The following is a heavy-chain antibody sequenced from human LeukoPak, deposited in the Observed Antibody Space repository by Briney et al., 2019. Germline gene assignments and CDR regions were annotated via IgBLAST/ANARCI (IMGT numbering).Heavy chain of an antibody. V-gene: IGHV1-2*02. CDR2: INPNSGGT. J-gene: IGHJ4*02. Sequence: GASVTVSCKASGYTFADYYMHWVRQAPGQGREWMGWINPNSGGTNYAQKFQGRVTMTRDTSISTAYMELNRLRSDDTAVYYCARDHLGYQLPRYYFDYWGQGTLVTVSS. D-gene: IGHD2-2*01. CDR3: ARDHLGYQLPRYYFDY. CDR1: GYTFADYY.